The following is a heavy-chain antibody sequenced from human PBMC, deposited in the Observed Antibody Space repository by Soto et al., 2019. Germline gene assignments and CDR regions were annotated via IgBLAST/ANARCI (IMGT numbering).Heavy chain of an antibody. Sequence: EVQLVESGGDFVQPGGSLRLSCAASGFTFSSYGMNWVRQVPVKGLEWVSHISSDGTTYYADSVKGRFTISRDNAKNSLYLQMNSLIAEDTAVYYFAGAPGYGDIDYWGRGTLVTVSS. D-gene: IGHD3-10*01. CDR2: ISSDGTT. CDR3: AGAPGYGDIDY. J-gene: IGHJ4*02. CDR1: GFTFSSYG. V-gene: IGHV3-48*01.